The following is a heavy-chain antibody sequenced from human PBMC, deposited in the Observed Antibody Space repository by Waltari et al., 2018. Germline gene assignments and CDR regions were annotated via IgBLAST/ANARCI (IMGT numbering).Heavy chain of an antibody. J-gene: IGHJ6*03. D-gene: IGHD6-25*01. Sequence: QVQLQESGPGLVKPSETLSPTCSVSGYSISSGYFWAWIRQPPGKGLEWIASIFHTGSSYYNPSLKSQVSISVDTSKNQYSLKLTSVTAADTAVYYCVKRAAGRYMDVWGKGTTVTVSS. CDR3: VKRAAGRYMDV. V-gene: IGHV4-38-2*01. CDR1: GYSISSGYF. CDR2: IFHTGSS.